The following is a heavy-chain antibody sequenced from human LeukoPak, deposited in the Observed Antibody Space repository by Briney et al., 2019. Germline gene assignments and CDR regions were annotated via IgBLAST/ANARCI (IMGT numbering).Heavy chain of an antibody. CDR2: ISWNSGSI. CDR3: ARAAYSSTWYSRYFDL. Sequence: QSGGSLRLSCAASGFTFDDYAMHWVRQAPGKGLEWVSGISWNSGSIGYADSVKGRFTISRDNAKNSLYLQMNSLRAGDTAVYYCARAAYSSTWYSRYFDLWGRGTLVTVSS. J-gene: IGHJ2*01. D-gene: IGHD6-13*01. CDR1: GFTFDDYA. V-gene: IGHV3-9*01.